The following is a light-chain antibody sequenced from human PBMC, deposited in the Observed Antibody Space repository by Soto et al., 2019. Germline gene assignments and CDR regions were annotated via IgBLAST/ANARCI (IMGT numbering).Light chain of an antibody. CDR2: SNN. CDR3: AAWDDSLNGREV. V-gene: IGLV1-44*01. Sequence: QSLLTQPPSASGTPGQRLTISCSGSSSNIGSNSVNWYQQLPGAAPKLLIYSNNQRPSGVPDRFSGSKSGTSASLAISGLQSEDEADYYCAAWDDSLNGREVFGTGTKVTVL. CDR1: SSNIGSNS. J-gene: IGLJ1*01.